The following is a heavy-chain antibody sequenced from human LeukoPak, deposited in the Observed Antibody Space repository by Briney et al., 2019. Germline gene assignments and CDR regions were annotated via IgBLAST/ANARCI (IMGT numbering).Heavy chain of an antibody. CDR1: GFTFSSYG. CDR2: ISYDGSNK. CDR3: AKVSVGADLDY. J-gene: IGHJ4*02. Sequence: GSLSLSWAASGFTFSSYGMHWVRQAPGKGLEWVAVISYDGSNKYCADSVKGRFTISRDNSKNTLYLQMNSLRAEDTAVYYCAKVSVGADLDYWGQGTLVTVSS. D-gene: IGHD1-26*01. V-gene: IGHV3-30*18.